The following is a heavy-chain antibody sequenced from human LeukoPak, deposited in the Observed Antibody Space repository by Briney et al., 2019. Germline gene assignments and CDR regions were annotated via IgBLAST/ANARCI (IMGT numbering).Heavy chain of an antibody. CDR3: IRDEALWRLDY. D-gene: IGHD2-21*01. CDR2: IDERGSNA. Sequence: GGSLRLSCAASGFTFSNHWMHWVRQAPGKGLVGVSRIDERGSNAMYADSVKGRFSISKDNAKNTVNLQMNSLRAEDTGVYYCIRDEALWRLDYWGQGTLVTVPS. CDR1: GFTFSNHW. V-gene: IGHV3-74*03. J-gene: IGHJ4*02.